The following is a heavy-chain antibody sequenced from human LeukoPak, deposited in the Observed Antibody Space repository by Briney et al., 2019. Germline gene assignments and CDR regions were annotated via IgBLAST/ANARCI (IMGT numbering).Heavy chain of an antibody. J-gene: IGHJ4*02. CDR3: ARVRYYYDSSGYPAFDY. CDR1: GYTFTGYY. D-gene: IGHD3-22*01. V-gene: IGHV1-2*02. Sequence: ASVKVSCTASGYTFTGYYMHWVRQAPGQGLEWMGWINPNSGGTNYAQKFQARVTMTRDTSISTAYMELSRLRSDDTAVYYCARVRYYYDSSGYPAFDYWGQGTLVTVSS. CDR2: INPNSGGT.